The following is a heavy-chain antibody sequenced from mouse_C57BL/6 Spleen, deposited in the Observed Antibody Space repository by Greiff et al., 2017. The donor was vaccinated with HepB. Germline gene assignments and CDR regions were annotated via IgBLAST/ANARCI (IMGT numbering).Heavy chain of an antibody. Sequence: QVQLQQSGPELVKPGASVKISCKASGYSFTSYYIHWVKQRPGQGLEWIGWIYPGSGNTKYNEKFKGKATLTADTSSSTAYMQLSSLTSEDAAVYYCARTHYCSSLYAMDYWGQGTSVTVSS. CDR3: ARTHYCSSLYAMDY. CDR2: IYPGSGNT. V-gene: IGHV1-66*01. D-gene: IGHD1-1*01. J-gene: IGHJ4*01. CDR1: GYSFTSYY.